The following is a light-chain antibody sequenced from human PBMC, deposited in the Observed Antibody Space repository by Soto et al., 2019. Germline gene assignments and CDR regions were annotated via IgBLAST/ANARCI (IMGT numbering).Light chain of an antibody. CDR3: CSYSPRTTVV. V-gene: IGLV2-23*01. Sequence: QSVLTQPASVSGSPGQSITISCTGTSSDVGSYNLVSWYQQYPGKAPKLLIYEGSKRPSGVSNRFSGSKSGNTASLTISGLQAEDEADYSCCSYSPRTTVVFGGGTQLTVL. CDR1: SSDVGSYNL. CDR2: EGS. J-gene: IGLJ2*01.